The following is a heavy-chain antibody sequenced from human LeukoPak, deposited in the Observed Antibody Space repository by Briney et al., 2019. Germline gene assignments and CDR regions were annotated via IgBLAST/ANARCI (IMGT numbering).Heavy chain of an antibody. CDR3: ARGGGFGELTLDY. J-gene: IGHJ4*02. CDR2: IWYDGSNK. V-gene: IGHV3-33*01. CDR1: GFTFSSYG. D-gene: IGHD3-10*01. Sequence: LRLSCAASGFTFSSYGMHWVRQAPGKGLEWVAVIWYDGSNKYYADSVKGRFTISRDNSKNTLYLQMNSLRAEDTAVYYCARGGGFGELTLDYWGQGTLVTVSS.